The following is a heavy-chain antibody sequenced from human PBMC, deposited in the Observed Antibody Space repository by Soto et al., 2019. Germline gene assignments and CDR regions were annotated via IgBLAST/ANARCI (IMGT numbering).Heavy chain of an antibody. CDR3: ARDKITGLFDY. V-gene: IGHV4-34*01. J-gene: IGHJ4*02. D-gene: IGHD2-8*02. CDR1: GGSFSGYY. Sequence: QVQLQQWGAGLLKPSETLSLTCAVYGGSFSGYYWTWIRQPPGTGLEWIGEINHSGSTNYNPSLKSRVTISVDTSKNQFSQKLTSVTAADTAVYYCARDKITGLFDYWGQGTLVIVSS. CDR2: INHSGST.